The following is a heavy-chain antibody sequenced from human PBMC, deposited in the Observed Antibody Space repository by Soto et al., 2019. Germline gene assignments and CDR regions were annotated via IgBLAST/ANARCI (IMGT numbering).Heavy chain of an antibody. Sequence: GGSLRLSCAASGFTFSSYGMHWVRQAPGKGLEWVAVILYDGSKKYYADSVKGRFTISRDNSKNTLYLQMSSLRAEDTALYYCVKDGSSGWPYFDDMDVWGQGTTVTVS. CDR3: VKDGSSGWPYFDDMDV. D-gene: IGHD6-19*01. CDR1: GFTFSSYG. V-gene: IGHV3-30*18. CDR2: ILYDGSKK. J-gene: IGHJ6*02.